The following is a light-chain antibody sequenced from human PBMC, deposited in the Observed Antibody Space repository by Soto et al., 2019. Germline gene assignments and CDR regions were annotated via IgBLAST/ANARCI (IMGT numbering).Light chain of an antibody. Sequence: DIQMTQSPSSLSASLGDRLTIICRASQSVSTRLAWYQQKPGKAPKVLIYDASSWAGGVPSRFTGSGSGTEFTLTINSLQPDDFATYYCQQYSVYWTFGQGTKVDIK. CDR3: QQYSVYWT. CDR1: QSVSTR. J-gene: IGKJ1*01. V-gene: IGKV1-5*02. CDR2: DAS.